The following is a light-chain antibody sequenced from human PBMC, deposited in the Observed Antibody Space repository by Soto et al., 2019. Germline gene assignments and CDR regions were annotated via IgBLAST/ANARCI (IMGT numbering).Light chain of an antibody. CDR3: GTWDSSLSVHV. V-gene: IGLV1-51*01. CDR2: DNN. Sequence: QSALTQPPSASGSPGQSVTISCSGTSSNIGNNYVSWYQQLPGTAPKLLIYDNNKRPSGIPDRFSGSKSGTSATLGITGLQTGDEADYYCGTWDSSLSVHVFGTGTKVTVL. J-gene: IGLJ1*01. CDR1: SSNIGNNY.